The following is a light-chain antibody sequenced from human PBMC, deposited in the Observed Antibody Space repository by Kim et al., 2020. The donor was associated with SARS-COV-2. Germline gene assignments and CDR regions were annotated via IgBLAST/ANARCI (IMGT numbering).Light chain of an antibody. Sequence: EILLTQSPGTLSLSPGESATLSCRASQTVTRNYLNWYQQKAGQAPRLLIYAASSRAADIPDRFSGSGSGTDFTLTISRLEPEDFGVYYCQQYGGSPLLTFGGGTTVGIK. J-gene: IGKJ4*01. V-gene: IGKV3-20*01. CDR1: QTVTRNY. CDR3: QQYGGSPLLT. CDR2: AAS.